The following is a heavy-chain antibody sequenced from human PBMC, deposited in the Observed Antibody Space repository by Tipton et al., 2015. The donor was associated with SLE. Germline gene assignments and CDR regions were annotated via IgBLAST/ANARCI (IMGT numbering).Heavy chain of an antibody. CDR2: ISGSGGST. V-gene: IGHV3-23*01. J-gene: IGHJ6*02. CDR3: AREMANGVAYYYYGMDV. CDR1: GFTFSSYA. D-gene: IGHD5-24*01. Sequence: GSLRLSCAASGFTFSSYAMSWVRQAPGKGLEWVSAISGSGGSTYYADSVKGRFTISRDNSKNTLYLQMNSLRAEDTAVYYCAREMANGVAYYYYGMDVWGQGTTVTVSS.